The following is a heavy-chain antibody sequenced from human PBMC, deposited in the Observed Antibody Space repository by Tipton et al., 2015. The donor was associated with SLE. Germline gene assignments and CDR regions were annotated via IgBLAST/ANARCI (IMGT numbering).Heavy chain of an antibody. D-gene: IGHD3-10*01. CDR2: INHSGST. CDR3: ARDRRDLWRFGAHFDP. V-gene: IGHV4-39*07. CDR1: GGSISSSSYY. J-gene: IGHJ5*02. Sequence: TLSLTCTVSGGSISSSSYYWGWIRQPPGKGLEWIGEINHSGSTNYNPSLKSRVTISVDTSKNQFSLKLSSVTAADTAVYYCARDRRDLWRFGAHFDPWGQGTLVTVSS.